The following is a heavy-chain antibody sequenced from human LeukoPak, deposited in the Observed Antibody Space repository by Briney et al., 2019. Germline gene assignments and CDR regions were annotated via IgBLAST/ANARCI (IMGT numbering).Heavy chain of an antibody. CDR2: IHYTGKN. CDR3: AKWYEGQLAFDS. J-gene: IGHJ4*02. D-gene: IGHD1-1*01. V-gene: IGHV4-59*01. Sequence: SETLSLTCTVSGGSITAFYWNWVRQPPGRGLEWIGYIHYTGKNFYNPSLKSRITMSVDTSKRQFSLKLSSVTAADTAVYYCAKWYEGQLAFDSWGQGSLVTVSS. CDR1: GGSITAFY.